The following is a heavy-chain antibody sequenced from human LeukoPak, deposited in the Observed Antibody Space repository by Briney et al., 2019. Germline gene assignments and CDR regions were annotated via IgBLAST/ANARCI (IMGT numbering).Heavy chain of an antibody. CDR3: ARQDSGTYLNPLDI. J-gene: IGHJ3*02. Sequence: PSETLSLTCTVYGGSFSGYYWSWIRQPPGKGLEWIGYIYYTGSTNYNPSLKSRVTISVDTSKNQLSLKLRPVTAADTAVYYCARQDSGTYLNPLDIWGQGTVVTVSS. V-gene: IGHV4-59*08. D-gene: IGHD1-26*01. CDR1: GGSFSGYY. CDR2: IYYTGST.